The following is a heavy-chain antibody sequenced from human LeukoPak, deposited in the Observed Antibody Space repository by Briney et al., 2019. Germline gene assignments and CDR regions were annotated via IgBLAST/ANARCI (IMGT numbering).Heavy chain of an antibody. CDR2: ISSSSSYI. V-gene: IGHV3-21*01. Sequence: PGGSLRLSCAASGLTFSSYSMNWVRQAPGKGLEWVSSISSSSSYIYYADSVKGRFTISRDNAKNSLYLQMNSLRAEDTAVYYCARTLAGGSYYFFDYWGPGTLVTVSS. J-gene: IGHJ4*02. CDR1: GLTFSSYS. D-gene: IGHD1-26*01. CDR3: ARTLAGGSYYFFDY.